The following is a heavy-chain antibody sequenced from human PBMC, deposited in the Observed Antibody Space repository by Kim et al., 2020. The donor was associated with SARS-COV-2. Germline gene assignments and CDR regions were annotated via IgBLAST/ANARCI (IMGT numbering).Heavy chain of an antibody. CDR3: AKVRNSGLTVEWFDP. V-gene: IGHV3-23*01. CDR2: ISGSGGNT. Sequence: GGSLRLSCAASGFTFRSYAMSWVRQTPGKGLQWVSTISGSGGNTYYTDSVKGRFTISRDNSKNILYLQMNSLRADDTAVYWCAKVRNSGLTVEWFDPWGQGTLVTVSS. J-gene: IGHJ5*02. CDR1: GFTFRSYA. D-gene: IGHD1-1*01.